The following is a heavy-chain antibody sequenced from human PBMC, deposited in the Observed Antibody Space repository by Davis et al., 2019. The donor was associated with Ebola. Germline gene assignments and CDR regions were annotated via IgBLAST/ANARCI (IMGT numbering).Heavy chain of an antibody. J-gene: IGHJ4*02. CDR2: IYYSGST. CDR3: ARLSTTMVFDY. CDR1: GGSISSYY. V-gene: IGHV4-59*01. Sequence: MPSETLSLTCTVSGGSISSYYWSWIRQPPGKGLGWIGYIYYSGSTNYNPSLKSRVTISVDTSKNQFSLKLSSVTAADTAVYYCARLSTTMVFDYWGQGTLVTVSS. D-gene: IGHD5-18*01.